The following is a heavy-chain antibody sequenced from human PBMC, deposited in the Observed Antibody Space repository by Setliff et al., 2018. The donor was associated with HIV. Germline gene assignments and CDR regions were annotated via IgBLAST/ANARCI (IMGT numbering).Heavy chain of an antibody. D-gene: IGHD5-18*01. CDR1: GGSIIRRDYY. CDR3: ARQVGSQYSYWAYYFDS. J-gene: IGHJ4*02. V-gene: IGHV4-61*05. CDR2: IYYSGST. Sequence: SETLSLTCTISGGSIIRRDYYWGWIRQPPGKGLEWIGYIYYSGSTNYNPSLKSRVTISVDTSTNRFSLKLNSVTAADTAIYYCARQVGSQYSYWAYYFDSWGQGALVTVSS.